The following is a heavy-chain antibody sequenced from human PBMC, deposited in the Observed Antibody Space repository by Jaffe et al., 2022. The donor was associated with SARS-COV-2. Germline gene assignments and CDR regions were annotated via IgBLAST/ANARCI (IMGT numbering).Heavy chain of an antibody. CDR1: GGTFSSYT. CDR2: IIPILGIA. CDR3: ARDWGTVTTYDSSGILDGYYYYGMDV. D-gene: IGHD3-22*01. Sequence: QVQLVQSGAEVKKPGSSVKVSCKASGGTFSSYTISWVRQAPGQGLEWMGRIIPILGIANYAQKFQGRVTITADKSTSTAYMELSSLRSEDTAVYYCARDWGTVTTYDSSGILDGYYYYGMDVWGQGTTVTVSS. J-gene: IGHJ6*02. V-gene: IGHV1-69*08.